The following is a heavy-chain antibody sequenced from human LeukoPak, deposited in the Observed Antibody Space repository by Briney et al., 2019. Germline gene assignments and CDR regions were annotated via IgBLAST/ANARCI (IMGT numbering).Heavy chain of an antibody. CDR3: ARGNGITYYYDSSGYCGY. J-gene: IGHJ4*02. Sequence: ASVKVSCKASGYTFTSYDINWVRQATGQGLEWMGWMNPNSGNTGYAQKFQGRVTMTRNTSISTAYMELSSLRSEDTAVYYCARGNGITYYYDSSGYCGYWGQGTLVTVSS. CDR1: GYTFTSYD. CDR2: MNPNSGNT. V-gene: IGHV1-8*01. D-gene: IGHD3-22*01.